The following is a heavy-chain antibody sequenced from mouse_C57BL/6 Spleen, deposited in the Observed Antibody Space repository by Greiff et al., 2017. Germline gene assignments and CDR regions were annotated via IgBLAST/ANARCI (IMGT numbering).Heavy chain of an antibody. CDR1: GYAFTNYL. CDR3: AKNYDSPCCFDY. V-gene: IGHV1-54*01. D-gene: IGHD1-1*01. Sequence: VQLQESGAELVRPGTSVKVSCKASGYAFTNYLIEWVKQRPGQGLEWIGVINPGSGGTNYNEKFKGKATLTADKSSSTAYMQLSRLTSEDSAVYFWAKNYDSPCCFDYWGQGTTLTVSS. CDR2: INPGSGGT. J-gene: IGHJ2*01.